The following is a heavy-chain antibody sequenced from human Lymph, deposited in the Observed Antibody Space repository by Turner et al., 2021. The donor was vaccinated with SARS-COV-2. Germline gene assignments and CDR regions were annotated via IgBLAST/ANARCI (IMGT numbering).Heavy chain of an antibody. Sequence: EVQLVESGGGLVKPGGSLRLSCAPSGFTFSSYTMNWVRQAPGKGLEWVSSISSSSSYIYYADSVKGRFTISRDNAKNSLYLQMNSLRAEDTAVYYCARERYDSSGSESYYFDYWGQGTLVTVSS. D-gene: IGHD3-22*01. J-gene: IGHJ4*02. CDR2: ISSSSSYI. CDR3: ARERYDSSGSESYYFDY. CDR1: GFTFSSYT. V-gene: IGHV3-21*01.